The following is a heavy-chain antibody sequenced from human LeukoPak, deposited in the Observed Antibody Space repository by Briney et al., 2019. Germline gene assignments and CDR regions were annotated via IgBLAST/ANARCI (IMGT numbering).Heavy chain of an antibody. CDR3: ARDGCSSTSCYSRPVYYFDY. V-gene: IGHV3-48*03. D-gene: IGHD2-2*01. CDR1: GFSFSSSE. Sequence: GGSLRLSCAASGFSFSSSEMNWVRQAPGKGLEWVSYISSSGSTIYYADSVKGRFTISRDNAKNSLYLQMNSLRAEDTAVYYCARDGCSSTSCYSRPVYYFDYWGQGSLVTVSS. J-gene: IGHJ4*02. CDR2: ISSSGSTI.